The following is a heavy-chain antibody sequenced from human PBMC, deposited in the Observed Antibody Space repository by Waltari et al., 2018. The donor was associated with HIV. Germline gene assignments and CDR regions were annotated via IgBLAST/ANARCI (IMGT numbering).Heavy chain of an antibody. Sequence: QVQLVQAGAEVKKPGASVTVSCKASGYTSTGEEINRVRRGTGQGLEWVGLMNPNGGKTAYTQIFQGRFTMTSNSSISRAYMELSSLRSEDTAVYYCARGRGYSYGYEDSWGQGTLVTVSS. J-gene: IGHJ5*01. D-gene: IGHD5-18*01. CDR2: MNPNGGKT. CDR3: ARGRGYSYGYEDS. CDR1: GYTSTGEE. V-gene: IGHV1-8*01.